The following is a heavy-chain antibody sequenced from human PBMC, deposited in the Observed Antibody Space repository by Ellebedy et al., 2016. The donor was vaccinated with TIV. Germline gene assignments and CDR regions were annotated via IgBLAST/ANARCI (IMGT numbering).Heavy chain of an antibody. Sequence: AASVKVSCKASGYTFTSYGISWVRQAPGQGLEWMGWISAYNGNTNYAQKLQGRVTMTTDTSTSTAYMELSSLRSEDTAVYYCARRLVPAANAFDIWGQGTMVTVSS. CDR3: ARRLVPAANAFDI. CDR1: GYTFTSYG. V-gene: IGHV1-18*01. D-gene: IGHD2-2*01. J-gene: IGHJ3*02. CDR2: ISAYNGNT.